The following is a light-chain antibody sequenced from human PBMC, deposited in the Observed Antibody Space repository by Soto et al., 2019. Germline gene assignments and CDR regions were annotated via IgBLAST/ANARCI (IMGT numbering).Light chain of an antibody. J-gene: IGKJ2*01. V-gene: IGKV1-6*01. CDR3: LQDHNYPRT. CDR1: QAIRNE. CDR2: AAS. Sequence: AIQMTQFPSSLSASIGDRVRITCRASQAIRNELAWYQQKPGEPPRLLIYAASNLHSGVSSRFAGSGSGTDFTLTISSLRPEDSATYYCLQDHNYPRTFGQGTKVAIK.